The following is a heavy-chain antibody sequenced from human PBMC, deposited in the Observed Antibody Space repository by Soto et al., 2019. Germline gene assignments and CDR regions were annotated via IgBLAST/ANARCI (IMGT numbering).Heavy chain of an antibody. CDR2: IYHSGST. CDR1: CGSISSSNW. J-gene: IGHJ4*02. CDR3: ARRRDGYGGYYFDY. V-gene: IGHV4-4*02. Sequence: SEALSLTCAVSCGSISSSNWWSWVRQPPGKGLEWIGEIYHSGSTNYNPSLKSRVTISVDKSKNQFSLKLSSVTAADTAVYYCARRRDGYGGYYFDYWGQGTLVTVAS. D-gene: IGHD5-12*01.